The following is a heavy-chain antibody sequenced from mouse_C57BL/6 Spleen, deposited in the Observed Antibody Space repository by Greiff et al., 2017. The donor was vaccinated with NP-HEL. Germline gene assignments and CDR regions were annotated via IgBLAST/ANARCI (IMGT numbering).Heavy chain of an antibody. CDR1: GFNIKDDY. J-gene: IGHJ3*01. CDR2: IDPVYGDT. Sequence: VQLQQSGAELVRPGASVKLSCTASGFNIKDDYMPWVKQRPELGLEWLGWIDPVYGDTEYASKLQGKATITADTSSNTAYLQLSSLTSEDTAVYYCTTGGIYSGNRGAWFAYWGQGTLVTVSA. CDR3: TTGGIYSGNRGAWFAY. V-gene: IGHV14-4*01. D-gene: IGHD2-1*01.